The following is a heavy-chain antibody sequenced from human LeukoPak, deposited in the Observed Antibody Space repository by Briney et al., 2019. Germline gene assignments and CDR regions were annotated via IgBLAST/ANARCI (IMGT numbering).Heavy chain of an antibody. CDR2: ISYDGSNK. V-gene: IGHV3-30*04. CDR1: GFTFSSYA. CDR3: ARVSRENYDSSGYYLDY. D-gene: IGHD3-22*01. Sequence: GGSLRLSCAAYGFTFSSYAMHWVRQAPGQGLEWVAVISYDGSNKYYADSVKGRFTISRDNSKNTLYLQMNSLRAEDTAVYYCARVSRENYDSSGYYLDYWGQGTLVTVSS. J-gene: IGHJ4*02.